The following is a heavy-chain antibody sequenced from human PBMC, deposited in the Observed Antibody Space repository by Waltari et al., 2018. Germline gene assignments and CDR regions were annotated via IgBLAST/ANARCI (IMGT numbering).Heavy chain of an antibody. J-gene: IGHJ4*02. CDR2: INPNSGGT. Sequence: QVQLVQSGAEVKKPGASVKVSCKASGYTFTGYYMHWVRQAPGQGLEWMGWINPNSGGTTYAQKFHGRVTMTRDTSISTAYMELSRLRSDDTAVYYCARGRYGDSFRFDYWGQGTLVTVSS. CDR3: ARGRYGDSFRFDY. V-gene: IGHV1-2*02. D-gene: IGHD4-17*01. CDR1: GYTFTGYY.